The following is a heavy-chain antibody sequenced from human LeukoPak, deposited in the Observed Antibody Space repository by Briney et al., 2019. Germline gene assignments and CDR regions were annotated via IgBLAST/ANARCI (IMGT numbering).Heavy chain of an antibody. Sequence: SETLSLTCTVSGGSISSYYWSWIRQPPGKGLEWIGYIYYSGSTDSNPSLKSRVTVSVDTSKNQFSLKLRSVTAADTAVYYCARRPRNDILTGTPFDYWGQGILVTVSS. CDR2: IYYSGST. D-gene: IGHD3-9*01. J-gene: IGHJ4*02. CDR3: ARRPRNDILTGTPFDY. V-gene: IGHV4-59*01. CDR1: GGSISSYY.